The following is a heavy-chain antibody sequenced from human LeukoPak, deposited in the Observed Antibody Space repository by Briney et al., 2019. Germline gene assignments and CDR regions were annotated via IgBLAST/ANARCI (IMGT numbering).Heavy chain of an antibody. CDR1: GGSISTYY. CDR2: IYHSGST. CDR3: ARGGGYASPIGY. D-gene: IGHD5-12*01. J-gene: IGHJ4*02. Sequence: SETLSLTCTLSGGSISTYYWSWLRQPPGEGLEWIGYIYHSGSTNYNPSLKSRVTKSVDTSKNQFSLKLSSVTAADTAVYYCARGGGYASPIGYWGQGALVTVSS. V-gene: IGHV4-59*01.